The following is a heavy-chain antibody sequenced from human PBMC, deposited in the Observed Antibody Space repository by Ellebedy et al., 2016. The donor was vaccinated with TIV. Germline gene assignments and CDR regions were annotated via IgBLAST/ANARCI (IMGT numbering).Heavy chain of an antibody. CDR2: INAYNGNT. CDR3: ARDDYYHSSGYYYFY. D-gene: IGHD3-22*01. V-gene: IGHV1-18*04. Sequence: AASVKVSCKASGYTFTNYGISWVRQAPGQGLEWMGWINAYNGNTDYAQKLQGRVTMTTDTSTSTAYMELRSLRSDDTAVYYCARDDYYHSSGYYYFYWGQGTLVTVSS. J-gene: IGHJ4*02. CDR1: GYTFTNYG.